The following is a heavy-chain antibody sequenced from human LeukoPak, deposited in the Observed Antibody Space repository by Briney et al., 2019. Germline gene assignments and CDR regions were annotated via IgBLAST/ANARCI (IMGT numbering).Heavy chain of an antibody. D-gene: IGHD6-6*01. J-gene: IGHJ4*02. CDR2: TFYRSKWNF. CDR3: ARDVSSSNYYFDY. V-gene: IGHV6-1*01. Sequence: SQTLSLTCAISGDSVSSNSAAWNWIRQSPSRGLEWLGRTFYRSKWNFDYVVSLKGRITIYPDTSKNQFSLQQSSVTPEDTAVYYCARDVSSSNYYFDYWGQGTLVTVSS. CDR1: GDSVSSNSAA.